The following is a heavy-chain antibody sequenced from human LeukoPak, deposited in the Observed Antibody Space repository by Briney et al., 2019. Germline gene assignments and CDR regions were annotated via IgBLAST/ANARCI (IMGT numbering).Heavy chain of an antibody. V-gene: IGHV4-30-2*01. CDR1: GGSISSGGYS. D-gene: IGHD1-7*01. CDR2: IYHSGST. Sequence: PSQTLSLTCAVSGGSISSGGYSWSWIRQPPGKGLEWIGYIYHSGSTYYNPSLKSRVTISVDRPKNQFSLKLSSVTAADTAVYYCARDLATTYYYYYMDVWGKGTTVTVSS. J-gene: IGHJ6*03. CDR3: ARDLATTYYYYYMDV.